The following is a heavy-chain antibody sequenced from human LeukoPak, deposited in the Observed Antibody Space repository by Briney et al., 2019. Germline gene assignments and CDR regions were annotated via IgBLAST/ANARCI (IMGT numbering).Heavy chain of an antibody. D-gene: IGHD4-17*01. Sequence: SETLSLTCTVSGGSISSYYWSWIRQPPGKGLEWIGYIYYSGSTNYNPSLKSRVTISVDTSKNQFSLKLSSVTAADTAVYYCARAGLSYATTVTTGWFDPWGQGTLVTVSS. CDR1: GGSISSYY. CDR2: IYYSGST. J-gene: IGHJ5*02. V-gene: IGHV4-59*08. CDR3: ARAGLSYATTVTTGWFDP.